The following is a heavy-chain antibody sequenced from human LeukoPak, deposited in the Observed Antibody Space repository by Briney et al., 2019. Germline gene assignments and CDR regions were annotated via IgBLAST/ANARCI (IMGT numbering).Heavy chain of an antibody. Sequence: GASVKVSCKASGYSFTNYAMNWVRQAPGQGLEWMGWINTNTGNPTYAQGFTGRFVFSLDTSVSTAYLQISSLKAEDTAAYYCARNNADGEGRFSYWGQGTLVTVSS. V-gene: IGHV7-4-1*02. D-gene: IGHD3-10*01. CDR2: INTNTGNP. J-gene: IGHJ4*02. CDR1: GYSFTNYA. CDR3: ARNNADGEGRFSY.